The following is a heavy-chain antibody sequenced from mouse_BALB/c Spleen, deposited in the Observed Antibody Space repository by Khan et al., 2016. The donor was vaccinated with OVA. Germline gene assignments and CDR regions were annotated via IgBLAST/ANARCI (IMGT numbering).Heavy chain of an antibody. CDR2: ISTGGSYT. CDR1: GFSFSSYS. J-gene: IGHJ2*01. V-gene: IGHV5-6-4*01. CDR3: TRHRGYKGSNPYFDY. Sequence: EVELVESGGGLVRPGGSLKLSCAASGFSFSSYSMSWVRQTPEKRLEWVATISTGGSYTYYPDSLKGRFTFSRDNSKNTLYLQMSSLKSEDTAMYYCTRHRGYKGSNPYFDYWGQGTTLTVSS. D-gene: IGHD1-1*01.